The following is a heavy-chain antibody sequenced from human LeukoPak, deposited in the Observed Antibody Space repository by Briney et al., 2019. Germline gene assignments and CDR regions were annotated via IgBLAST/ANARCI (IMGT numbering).Heavy chain of an antibody. J-gene: IGHJ5*02. CDR2: INHSGST. CDR1: GGSFSGYY. CDR3: ARDRIRDYGSGSKYGENWFDP. D-gene: IGHD3-10*01. V-gene: IGHV4-34*01. Sequence: SETLSLTCAVYGGSFSGYYWSWIRQPPGKGLEWIGEINHSGSTNYNPSLKSRVTISVDTSKNQFSLKLTSVTAADTAVYYCARDRIRDYGSGSKYGENWFDPWGQGTLVTVSS.